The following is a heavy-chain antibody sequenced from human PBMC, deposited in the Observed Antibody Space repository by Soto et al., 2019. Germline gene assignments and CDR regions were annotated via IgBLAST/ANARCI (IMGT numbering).Heavy chain of an antibody. D-gene: IGHD3-9*01. Sequence: QLQLQESGPGLVKPSETLSLTCTVSGGSISSSSYYWGWIRQPPGKGLEWIGSIYYSGSTYYNPPLTRRVTISVDPPKNQFSLTLSSVTAADAAVYYCARLRDILTGSDWGQGTLVTVSS. CDR1: GGSISSSSYY. J-gene: IGHJ4*02. CDR2: IYYSGST. V-gene: IGHV4-39*01. CDR3: ARLRDILTGSD.